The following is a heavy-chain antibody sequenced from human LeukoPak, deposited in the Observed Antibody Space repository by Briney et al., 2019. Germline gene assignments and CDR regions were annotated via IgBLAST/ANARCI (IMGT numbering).Heavy chain of an antibody. CDR2: INSNSNYM. Sequence: PGGSLRLSCAASGFIFSYYSMNWVRQAPGKGLEWVSSINSNSNYMSYADSVKGRFTISRDNAKNSLYLQVTSLRAEDTAVYYCARSEFEAFDMWGQGTMVTVSS. V-gene: IGHV3-21*01. CDR1: GFIFSYYS. J-gene: IGHJ3*02. CDR3: ARSEFEAFDM. D-gene: IGHD3-10*01.